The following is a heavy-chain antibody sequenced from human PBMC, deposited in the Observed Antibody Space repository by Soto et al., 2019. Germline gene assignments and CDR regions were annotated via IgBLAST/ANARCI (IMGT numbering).Heavy chain of an antibody. D-gene: IGHD3-9*01. CDR3: ARGGILRYFDWLLSAYYYYGMDV. J-gene: IGHJ6*02. Sequence: QVQLVQSGAEVKKPGSSVKVSCKASGGTFSSYAISWVRQAPGQGLEWMGGIIPIFGTANYAQKFQGRVTITADESTSTAYMELSSLRSEDTAVYYCARGGILRYFDWLLSAYYYYGMDVWGQGTTVTVSS. CDR1: GGTFSSYA. CDR2: IIPIFGTA. V-gene: IGHV1-69*12.